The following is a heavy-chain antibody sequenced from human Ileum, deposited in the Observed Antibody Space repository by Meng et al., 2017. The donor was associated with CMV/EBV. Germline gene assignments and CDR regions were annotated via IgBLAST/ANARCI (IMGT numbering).Heavy chain of an antibody. V-gene: IGHV1-69*12. CDR3: ARLGQQLVAPPAYFDS. CDR1: GGTFSHYG. Sequence: QVSVVDLWDEVKWPGSSVKASCTSCGGTFSHYGISWIRQTPGQGLEWMGGIIPIFGTPNYAQKFQGRITITADESTQTVYMELSSLTADDTALYFCARLGQQLVAPPAYFDSWGQGTLVTVSS. D-gene: IGHD1-1*01. J-gene: IGHJ4*02. CDR2: IIPIFGTP.